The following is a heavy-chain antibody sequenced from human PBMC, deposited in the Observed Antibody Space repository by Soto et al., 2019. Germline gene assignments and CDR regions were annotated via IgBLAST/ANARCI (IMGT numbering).Heavy chain of an antibody. CDR3: ARVAGYGSGSRRFDN. V-gene: IGHV1-18*01. CDR1: GYSFTSYG. Sequence: QVQLMQSGAEVTKPGASVRLSCKTSGYSFTSYGLSWVRQAPGQGVEWMGWTVAGSGNRIYAQKFQDRINMNTDTSTNTGYMELRSLRSDDSALYFCARVAGYGSGSRRFDNWGQGTLVTVSS. CDR2: TVAGSGNR. D-gene: IGHD3-10*01. J-gene: IGHJ4*02.